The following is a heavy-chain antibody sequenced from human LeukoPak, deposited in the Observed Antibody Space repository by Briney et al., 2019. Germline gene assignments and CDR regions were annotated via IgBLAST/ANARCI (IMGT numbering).Heavy chain of an antibody. J-gene: IGHJ4*02. CDR1: GGSISSYY. CDR2: IYYSGST. Sequence: SETLSLTCTVSGGSISSYYWSWIRQPPGKGLEWIGYIYYSGSTNYNPSLKSRVTISVDTSKNQFSLKLSSVTAADTAVYYCARGEDYSHRFDYWGQGTLVTVSS. D-gene: IGHD4-11*01. CDR3: ARGEDYSHRFDY. V-gene: IGHV4-59*01.